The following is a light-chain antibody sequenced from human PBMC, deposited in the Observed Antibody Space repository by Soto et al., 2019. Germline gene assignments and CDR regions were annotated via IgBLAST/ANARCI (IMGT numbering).Light chain of an antibody. CDR3: QQYVSWT. J-gene: IGKJ1*01. CDR2: GTS. CDR1: QTISSNY. V-gene: IGKV3-20*01. Sequence: EIVVTQSPGTLSVSPGERATLSCRASQTISSNYLAWYQQKPGQAPSLLIYGTSSRDTGIPNRFSGSGSGTDFTLTIRSLEPEDSAIYYCQQYVSWTFGQGTKVEIK.